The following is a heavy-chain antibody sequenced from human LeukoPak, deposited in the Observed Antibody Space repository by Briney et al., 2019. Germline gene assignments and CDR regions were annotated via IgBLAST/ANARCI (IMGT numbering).Heavy chain of an antibody. CDR3: ARARNYIAARTLTYYYYYYMDV. V-gene: IGHV3-23*01. J-gene: IGHJ6*03. CDR1: GFTFSSYG. CDR2: ISGSGGST. D-gene: IGHD6-6*01. Sequence: GGSLRLSCAASGFTFSSYGMSWVRQAPGKGLEWVSAISGSGGSTYYADSVKGRFTISRDNAKNSLYLQMNSLRAEDTAVYYCARARNYIAARTLTYYYYYYMDVWGKGTTVTVSS.